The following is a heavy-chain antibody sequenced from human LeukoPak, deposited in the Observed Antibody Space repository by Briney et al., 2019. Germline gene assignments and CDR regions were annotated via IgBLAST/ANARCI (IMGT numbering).Heavy chain of an antibody. Sequence: PGRSLRLSCAASGFTFTNAGIHWVRLAAGKGLEWVSFISHDGTNKYYSDSVDGRFIVSRLNSQNTVYLQMNDLRPEDTATYYCASGDVDTGDFWGQGTLVTVSS. CDR2: ISHDGTNK. CDR3: ASGDVDTGDF. V-gene: IGHV3-30*01. CDR1: GFTFTNAG. J-gene: IGHJ4*02. D-gene: IGHD5-18*01.